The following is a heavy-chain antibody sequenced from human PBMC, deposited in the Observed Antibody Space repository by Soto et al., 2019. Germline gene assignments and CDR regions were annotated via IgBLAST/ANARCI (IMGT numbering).Heavy chain of an antibody. CDR1: GGSISSSSYY. CDR2: ISYSGST. V-gene: IGHV4-39*01. J-gene: IGHJ4*02. Sequence: QLQLQESGPGLVKPSETLSLTCTVSGGSISSSSYYWGWLRQPPVKGLEWIGSISYSGSTYYNTYLQIRVTISVDTSKHQFSLKLSSVSAADTAVYYCARGHGGITVFGAPGQFDYWGQGTLVTVSS. D-gene: IGHD3-3*01. CDR3: ARGHGGITVFGAPGQFDY.